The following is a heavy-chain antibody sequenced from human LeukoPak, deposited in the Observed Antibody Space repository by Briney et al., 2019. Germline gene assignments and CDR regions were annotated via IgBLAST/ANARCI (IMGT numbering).Heavy chain of an antibody. Sequence: ASVKVSCTASGYTFSDYYMHWVRQAPGQGLEWMGWINPNSGGTNYAQKFQGRVTMTRDTSISTAYMELSRLRSDDTAVYYCARDREYCSGGSCYEEGDYWGQGTLVTVSS. D-gene: IGHD2-15*01. CDR1: GYTFSDYY. CDR2: INPNSGGT. J-gene: IGHJ4*02. CDR3: ARDREYCSGGSCYEEGDY. V-gene: IGHV1-2*02.